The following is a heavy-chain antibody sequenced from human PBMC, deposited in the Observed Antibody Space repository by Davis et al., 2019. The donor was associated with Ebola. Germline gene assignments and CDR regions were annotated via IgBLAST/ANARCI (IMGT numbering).Heavy chain of an antibody. D-gene: IGHD1-26*01. Sequence: AASVKVSCKASGGTFSSYAISWVRQAPGQGLAWMGGIIPIFGTANYAQKFQGRVTITADESTSTAYMELSSLRSEDTAVYYCARDRWELTLHYFDYWGQGTLVTVSS. CDR1: GGTFSSYA. CDR3: ARDRWELTLHYFDY. J-gene: IGHJ4*02. V-gene: IGHV1-69*13. CDR2: IIPIFGTA.